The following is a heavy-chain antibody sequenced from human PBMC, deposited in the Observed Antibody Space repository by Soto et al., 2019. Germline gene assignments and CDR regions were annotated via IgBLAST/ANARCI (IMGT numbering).Heavy chain of an antibody. CDR2: ISWSSGNI. CDR3: AKGGSAALIAAAGTDNWFDP. J-gene: IGHJ5*02. V-gene: IGHV3-9*01. CDR1: GLGLVVTA. Sequence: EVQLVESGGGLVRLARSRGLPFEAAGLGLVVTARYWVGQPPGRGWGWVSAISWSSGNIAYADSVKGRFTISRDNAKSFLYLQMNSLRAEDTALYYCAKGGSAALIAAAGTDNWFDPWGQGTLVTVSS. D-gene: IGHD6-13*01.